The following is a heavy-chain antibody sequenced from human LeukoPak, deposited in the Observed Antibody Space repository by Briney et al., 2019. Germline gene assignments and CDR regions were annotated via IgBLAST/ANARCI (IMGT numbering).Heavy chain of an antibody. CDR1: GGSISSSSYY. Sequence: KASETPSLTCTVSGGSISSSSYYWGWIRQPPGKGLEWIGSIYYSGSTYYNPSLKSRVTISVDTSKNQFSLKLSSVTAADTAVYYCARRDGSQGWFDPWGQGTLVTVSS. D-gene: IGHD1-26*01. CDR2: IYYSGST. CDR3: ARRDGSQGWFDP. J-gene: IGHJ5*02. V-gene: IGHV4-39*01.